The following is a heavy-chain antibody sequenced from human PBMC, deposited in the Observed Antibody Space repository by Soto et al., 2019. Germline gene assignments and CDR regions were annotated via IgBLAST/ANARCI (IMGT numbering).Heavy chain of an antibody. V-gene: IGHV1-69*19. CDR3: ARDVQVHTPAFVF. CDR2: ISPMSGAA. Sequence: QVQLVQSGAEMKKPGSSVKVSCQSSGGTFNTYAMNWVRQAPGQGPEWMGDISPMSGAANYAPKFQGRVTITADESTRTSYMQLSSLTSEDTALYCFARDVQVHTPAFVFWGQGTLVTVSS. D-gene: IGHD3-10*01. J-gene: IGHJ4*02. CDR1: GGTFNTYA.